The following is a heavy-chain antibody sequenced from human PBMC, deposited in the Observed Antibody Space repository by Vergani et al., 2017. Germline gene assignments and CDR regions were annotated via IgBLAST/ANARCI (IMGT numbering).Heavy chain of an antibody. Sequence: EVQLVESGGGLVQPGGSLRLSCAASGFTFSSYSMNWVRQAPGKGLEWVSYISSSSSTIYYADSVKGRFTISRDNAKNSLYLQMNSLRAEDTAVYYCARVPPVKFIDYWGQGTLVTVSS. CDR1: GFTFSSYS. J-gene: IGHJ4*02. V-gene: IGHV3-48*01. CDR2: ISSSSSTI. CDR3: ARVPPVKFIDY. D-gene: IGHD3-10*01.